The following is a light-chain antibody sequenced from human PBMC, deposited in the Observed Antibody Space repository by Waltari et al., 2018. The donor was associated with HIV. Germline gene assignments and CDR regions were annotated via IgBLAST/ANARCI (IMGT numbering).Light chain of an antibody. V-gene: IGLV2-23*02. CDR1: SSDLGSYNL. CDR3: CSYARSRTRI. J-gene: IGLJ2*01. Sequence: QTALPQPAPVSGTPGQSIPLSCTGTSSDLGSYNLVSWYQQHPAKAPKLLIYEVSKRPSEVSNRFSGSKTGNTASLTISGLQAEDEADYYCCSYARSRTRIFGGGTKLTVL. CDR2: EVS.